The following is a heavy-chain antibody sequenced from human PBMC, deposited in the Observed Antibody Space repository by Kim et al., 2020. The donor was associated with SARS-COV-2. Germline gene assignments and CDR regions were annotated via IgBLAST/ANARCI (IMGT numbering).Heavy chain of an antibody. V-gene: IGHV1-69*13. CDR2: IIPIFGTA. D-gene: IGHD6-13*01. Sequence: SVKVSCKASGGTFSSYAISWVRQAPGQGLEWMGGIIPIFGTANYAQKFQGRVTITADESTSTAYMELSSLRSEDTAVYYCAREVAAAGIWFDPWGQGTLVTVSS. J-gene: IGHJ5*02. CDR3: AREVAAAGIWFDP. CDR1: GGTFSSYA.